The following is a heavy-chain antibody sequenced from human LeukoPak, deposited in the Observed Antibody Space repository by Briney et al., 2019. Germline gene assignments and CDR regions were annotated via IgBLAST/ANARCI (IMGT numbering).Heavy chain of an antibody. CDR3: ASSDGSYFAY. CDR2: ISGRGSST. D-gene: IGHD1-26*01. J-gene: IGHJ4*02. Sequence: GSLRLSCAASGFTFSSYGINWVRQTPGKGLEWVSSISGRGSSTDYADSVKGRFTISRDNSKNTLYLQMNSLRAEDTAVYYCASSDGSYFAYWGQGTLVTVSS. V-gene: IGHV3-23*01. CDR1: GFTFSSYG.